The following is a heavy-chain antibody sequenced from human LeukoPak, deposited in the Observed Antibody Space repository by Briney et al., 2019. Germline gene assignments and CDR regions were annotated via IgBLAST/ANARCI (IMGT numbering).Heavy chain of an antibody. V-gene: IGHV1-24*01. Sequence: ASVKVSCKVSGYTLTELSMHRVRQAPGKGLEWMGGFDPEDGETIYAQKFQGRVTMTEDTSTDTAYMELSSLRSEDTAVYYCATYYPHYGSGRMGDYWGQGTLVTVSS. J-gene: IGHJ4*02. CDR3: ATYYPHYGSGRMGDY. CDR1: GYTLTELS. CDR2: FDPEDGET. D-gene: IGHD3-10*01.